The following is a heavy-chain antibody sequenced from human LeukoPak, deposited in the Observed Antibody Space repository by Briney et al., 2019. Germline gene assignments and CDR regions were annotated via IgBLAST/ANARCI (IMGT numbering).Heavy chain of an antibody. Sequence: GASVKASCKASGYTFTGHYMHWVRQAPGQGLEWMGWINPSSGGTNYAQNFQGRVTMTRDTSISTAYMELSGLRSDDTAVYFCARGPHASSDYWGQGTLVTVSS. V-gene: IGHV1-2*02. CDR1: GYTFTGHY. CDR2: INPSSGGT. J-gene: IGHJ4*02. CDR3: ARGPHASSDY.